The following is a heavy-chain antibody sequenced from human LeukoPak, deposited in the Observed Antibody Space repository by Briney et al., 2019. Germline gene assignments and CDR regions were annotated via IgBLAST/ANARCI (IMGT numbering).Heavy chain of an antibody. J-gene: IGHJ4*02. CDR2: ISGSGGST. CDR1: GFTFSDYY. V-gene: IGHV3-23*01. D-gene: IGHD6-6*01. CDR3: APLAARLSDEMYYFDY. Sequence: GGSLRLSCAASGFTFSDYYMSWIRQAPGKGLEWVSAISGSGGSTYYADSVKGRFTISRDNSKNTLYLQMNSLRAEDTAVYYCAPLAARLSDEMYYFDYWGQGTLVTVSS.